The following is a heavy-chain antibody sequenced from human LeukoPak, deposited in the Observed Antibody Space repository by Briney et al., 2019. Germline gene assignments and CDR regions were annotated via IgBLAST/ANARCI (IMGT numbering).Heavy chain of an antibody. CDR3: ARYSNYYNWFDP. V-gene: IGHV3-11*04. J-gene: IGHJ5*02. CDR2: ISSSGSTI. D-gene: IGHD4-11*01. CDR1: GFTFSDYY. Sequence: GESLRLXCAASGFTFSDYYMSWIRQAPGKGLEWVSYISSSGSTIYYADSVKGRFTISRDNAKNSLYLQMNSLRAEDTAVYYCARYSNYYNWFDPWGQGTLVTVSS.